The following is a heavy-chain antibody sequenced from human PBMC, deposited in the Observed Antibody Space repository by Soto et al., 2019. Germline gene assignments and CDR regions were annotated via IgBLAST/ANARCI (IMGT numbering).Heavy chain of an antibody. CDR2: IQHDGSEK. J-gene: IGHJ4*02. CDR1: GCTFSSYW. Sequence: WGSLSLSCAASGCTFSSYWMSWVRKAPGKGLEWVDNIQHDGSEKYYVDSVKGRFNTTRDNAKNSLYLQMSSLRAEDTAVYYCAGDEDTVGVPVAIGHPLDYWGQGTLVTVSS. D-gene: IGHD2-2*02. V-gene: IGHV3-7*03. CDR3: AGDEDTVGVPVAIGHPLDY.